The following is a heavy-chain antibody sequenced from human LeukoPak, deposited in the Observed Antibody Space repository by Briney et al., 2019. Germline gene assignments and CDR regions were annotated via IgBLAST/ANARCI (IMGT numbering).Heavy chain of an antibody. CDR2: ITLSRTTI. D-gene: IGHD6-13*01. J-gene: IGHJ4*02. CDR3: ARETPDSSSWTAFDF. V-gene: IGHV3-48*02. Sequence: GGSLRLSCAASGFTFSSYDMTWVRQAPGKGLEWVAYITLSRTTIYYADSVKGRFTISRDNAKNSLSLQMNSLRDEDTAVYYCARETPDSSSWTAFDFWGQGTLVTVSS. CDR1: GFTFSSYD.